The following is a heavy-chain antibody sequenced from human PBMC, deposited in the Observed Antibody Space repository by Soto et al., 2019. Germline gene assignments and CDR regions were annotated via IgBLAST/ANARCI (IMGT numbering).Heavy chain of an antibody. J-gene: IGHJ6*04. CDR2: IYYSGST. CDR3: ATASELTLPSFGV. Sequence: SETLSLTCTVSGGSISSSSYYWGWIRQPPGKGLEWIGSIYYSGSTYYNPSLKSRVTISVDTSKNQFSLKLSSVTAADTAVYYGATASELTLPSFGVWGKGTTVTVSS. D-gene: IGHD3-10*01. V-gene: IGHV4-39*01. CDR1: GGSISSSSYY.